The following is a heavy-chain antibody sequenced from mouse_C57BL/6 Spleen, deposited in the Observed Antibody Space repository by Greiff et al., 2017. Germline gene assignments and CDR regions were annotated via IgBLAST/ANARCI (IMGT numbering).Heavy chain of an antibody. Sequence: VKLVESGPGLVQPSQSLSITCTVSGFSLTSYGVHWVRQSPGKGLEWLGVIWRGGSTDYNAAFMSRLSITKDNSKSQVFFKMNSLQADDTAIYYCAKTDGNYEKPWFAYWGQGTLVTVSA. CDR1: GFSLTSYG. D-gene: IGHD2-1*01. J-gene: IGHJ3*01. CDR3: AKTDGNYEKPWFAY. V-gene: IGHV2-5*01. CDR2: IWRGGST.